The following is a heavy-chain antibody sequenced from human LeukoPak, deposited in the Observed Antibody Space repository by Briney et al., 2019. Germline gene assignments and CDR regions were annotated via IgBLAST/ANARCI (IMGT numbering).Heavy chain of an antibody. J-gene: IGHJ4*02. V-gene: IGHV3-21*04. CDR2: ITSSGTYI. Sequence: GGSLRLSCAASGFTFNNYNMNWVRQAPGKALEWVSSITSSGTYIFYADSVKGRFTISRDNAKNSLYLQMNSLRAEDTAVYYCARPRRGYCSGGSCYFDYWGQGTLVTVSS. D-gene: IGHD2-15*01. CDR1: GFTFNNYN. CDR3: ARPRRGYCSGGSCYFDY.